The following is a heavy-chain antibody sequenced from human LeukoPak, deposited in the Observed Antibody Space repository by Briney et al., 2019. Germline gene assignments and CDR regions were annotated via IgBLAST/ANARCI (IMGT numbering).Heavy chain of an antibody. CDR1: GFTFRSYE. D-gene: IGHD2/OR15-2a*01. J-gene: IGHJ4*02. CDR2: ISGGGDSI. Sequence: GGSLRLSCSASGFTFRSYEMNWVRQAPGQGLEWISYISGGGDSIYYADSVKGRFTISRDNAENSLFLQMNSLTADDTAVYYCARERTTIVSGTTIGAYWGPGTLVTVSS. CDR3: ARERTTIVSGTTIGAY. V-gene: IGHV3-48*03.